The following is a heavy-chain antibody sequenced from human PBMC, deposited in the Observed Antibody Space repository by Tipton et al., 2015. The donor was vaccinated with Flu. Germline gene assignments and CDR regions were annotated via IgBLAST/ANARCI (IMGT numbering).Heavy chain of an antibody. CDR2: INPSGGST. Sequence: QLVQSGAEVKKPGASVKVSCKASGYTFTSYYMHWVRQAPGQGLEWMGIINPSGGSTSYAQKFQGRVTMTRDTSTNTVYMELSSLRSEDTAVYYFARGALPTGSSGWPDYWGQRTLVTVSS. CDR1: GYTFTSYY. V-gene: IGHV1-46*01. D-gene: IGHD6-19*01. J-gene: IGHJ4*02. CDR3: ARGALPTGSSGWPDY.